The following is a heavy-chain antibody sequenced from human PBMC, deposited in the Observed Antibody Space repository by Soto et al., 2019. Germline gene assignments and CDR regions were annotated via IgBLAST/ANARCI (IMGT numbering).Heavy chain of an antibody. CDR2: IIPIFGTA. J-gene: IGHJ5*02. Sequence: WASVKVSCKASGGTFSSYAISWVRQAPGQGLEWMGGIIPIFGTANYAQKFQGRVTITADKSTSTAYMELSSLRSEDTAVYYCARDLSSTSPNWFDPWGQGTLVTVSS. CDR1: GGTFSSYA. CDR3: ARDLSSTSPNWFDP. V-gene: IGHV1-69*06. D-gene: IGHD2-2*01.